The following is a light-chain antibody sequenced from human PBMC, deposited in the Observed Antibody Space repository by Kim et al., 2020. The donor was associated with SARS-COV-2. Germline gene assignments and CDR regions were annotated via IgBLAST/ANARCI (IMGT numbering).Light chain of an antibody. CDR2: QNN. CDR3: QAWDGPTAV. J-gene: IGLJ3*02. V-gene: IGLV3-1*01. Sequence: SYELTQPPSVSVSPGQTASITCSGHFRLGSEFVCWYQQKPGQSPALVIYQNNKRPSGTPERFSGSLSGNTATLTIGGTQGLDEADYFCQAWDGPTAVFGG. CDR1: FRLGSEF.